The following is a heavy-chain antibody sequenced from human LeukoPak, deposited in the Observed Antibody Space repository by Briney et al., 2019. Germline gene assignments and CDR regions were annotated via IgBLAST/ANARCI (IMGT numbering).Heavy chain of an antibody. D-gene: IGHD2-15*01. CDR3: AKDRDIVVVVAAYFDY. CDR2: ISGSGGST. Sequence: PGGSLRLSCAASGFTFSNAWMSWVRQAPGKGLEWVSAISGSGGSTYYADSVKGRFTISRDNSKDTLYLQMNSLRAEDTAVYYCAKDRDIVVVVAAYFDYWGQGTLVTVSS. J-gene: IGHJ4*02. CDR1: GFTFSNAW. V-gene: IGHV3-23*01.